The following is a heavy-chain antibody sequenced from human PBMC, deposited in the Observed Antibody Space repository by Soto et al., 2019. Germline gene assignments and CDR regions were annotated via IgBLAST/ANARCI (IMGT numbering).Heavy chain of an antibody. CDR1: GFTFRSHW. V-gene: IGHV3-74*01. CDR2: ISGDGSST. D-gene: IGHD1-26*01. CDR3: AKRYSGSYYFDY. J-gene: IGHJ4*02. Sequence: GGSLRLSCAASGFTFRSHWMHWVRQAPGKGLVWVSRISGDGSSTHYADSVKGRFTISRDNAKNTLYLQMNSLRAEDTAVYYCAKRYSGSYYFDYWGQGTLVTVSS.